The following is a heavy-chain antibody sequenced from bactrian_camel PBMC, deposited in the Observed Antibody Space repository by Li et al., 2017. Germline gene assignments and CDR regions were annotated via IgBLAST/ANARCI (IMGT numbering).Heavy chain of an antibody. D-gene: IGHD6*01. V-gene: IGHV3S55*01. Sequence: HVQLVESGGGSVQVGGSLRLSCVASGDTMGRYCLGWFRQIPDKEREGVAGIESDGSTSYADSVKGRFSISKDNAENTLYLQMNSLKPEDTAVYYCTADPFAVVAGSRTCAGAWSQGTQVTVS. CDR2: IESDGST. CDR3: TADPFAVVAGSRTCAGA. J-gene: IGHJ6*01. CDR1: GDTMGRYC.